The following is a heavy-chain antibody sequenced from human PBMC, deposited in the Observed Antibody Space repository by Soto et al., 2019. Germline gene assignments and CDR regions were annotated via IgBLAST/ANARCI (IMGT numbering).Heavy chain of an antibody. Sequence: ASVKVSCKASGYTFTSYDIYWVRQATGQGLEWMGWMNPNTGNSCYAQKFQGRVTMTSDTSISTAHMELSSLRSEDTAVYYCARRAETNGWNGFGADKYYFDFWGQGTLVTV. CDR2: MNPNTGNS. J-gene: IGHJ4*02. V-gene: IGHV1-8*01. D-gene: IGHD1-1*01. CDR3: ARRAETNGWNGFGADKYYFDF. CDR1: GYTFTSYD.